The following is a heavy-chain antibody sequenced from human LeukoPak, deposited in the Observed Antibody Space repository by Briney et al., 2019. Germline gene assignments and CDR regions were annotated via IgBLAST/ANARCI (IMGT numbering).Heavy chain of an antibody. V-gene: IGHV3-30*18. CDR2: ISYDGSNK. Sequence: PGGSLRLSCAAPGFTFSSYGMHWVRQAPGKGLEWVAVISYDGSNKYYADSVKGRFTISRDNSKNTLYLQMNSLRADDTAVYYCVKGGAYDLLTDYFDYWGQGTLVTVSS. CDR3: VKGGAYDLLTDYFDY. J-gene: IGHJ4*02. CDR1: GFTFSSYG. D-gene: IGHD3-9*01.